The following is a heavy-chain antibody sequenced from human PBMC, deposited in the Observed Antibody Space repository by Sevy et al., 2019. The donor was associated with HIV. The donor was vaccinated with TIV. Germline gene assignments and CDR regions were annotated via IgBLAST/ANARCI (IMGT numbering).Heavy chain of an antibody. Sequence: GGSLRLSCTASGFTFTTYWMTWVRQAPGKGLEWVANINQAGSRKKYVDSMKGRFTVSRDNAKNSLYVQMNSLRAEDTAVYYCARVGIFEGSESHFRFIDYWGQGILVTVSS. D-gene: IGHD3-10*01. CDR3: ARVGIFEGSESHFRFIDY. CDR1: GFTFTTYW. J-gene: IGHJ4*02. CDR2: INQAGSRK. V-gene: IGHV3-7*01.